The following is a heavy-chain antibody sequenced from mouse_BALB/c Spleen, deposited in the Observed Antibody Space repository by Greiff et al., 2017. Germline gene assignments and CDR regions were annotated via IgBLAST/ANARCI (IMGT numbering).Heavy chain of an antibody. CDR2: IYPGSGST. CDR3: TRIRDYFDY. Sequence: LQQPGSELVRPGASVKLSCKASGYTFTSYWMHWVKQRPGQGLEWIGNIYPGSGSTNYDEKFKSKATLTVDTSSSTAYMQLSSLTSEDSAVYYCTRIRDYFDYWGQGTTLTVSS. D-gene: IGHD1-1*01. J-gene: IGHJ2*01. V-gene: IGHV1S22*01. CDR1: GYTFTSYW.